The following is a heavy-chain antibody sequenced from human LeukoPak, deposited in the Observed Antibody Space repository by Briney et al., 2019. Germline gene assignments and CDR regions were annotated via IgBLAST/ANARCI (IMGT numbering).Heavy chain of an antibody. V-gene: IGHV4-31*09. J-gene: IGHJ4*02. D-gene: IGHD4-23*01. Sequence: NPSETLSLTCTVSGGSISSGGYYWSWIRQHPGKGLEWIGYIYYSGSTYYNPSLKSRVTMLLDKPKNQFSLKLNSVTAADTAVYYCARNGGNSDYDYWGQGTLVTVSA. CDR3: ARNGGNSDYDY. CDR1: GGSISSGGYY. CDR2: IYYSGST.